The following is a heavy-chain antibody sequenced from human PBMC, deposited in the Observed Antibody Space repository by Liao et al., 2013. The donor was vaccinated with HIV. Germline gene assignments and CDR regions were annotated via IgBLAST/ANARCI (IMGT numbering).Heavy chain of an antibody. CDR2: ISSSGST. J-gene: IGHJ3*02. CDR3: ARERRTDDAFDI. D-gene: IGHD3/OR15-3a*01. CDR1: GGSISSGSYY. Sequence: QVQLQESGPGLVKPSQTLSLTCTVSGGSISSGSYYWSWIRQPAGKGLEWIGRISSSGSTKYNPSLKSRVTISVDTSKNQFSLKLSSVTGADTAVYYCARERRTDDAFDIWGQGTMVIVSS. V-gene: IGHV4-61*02.